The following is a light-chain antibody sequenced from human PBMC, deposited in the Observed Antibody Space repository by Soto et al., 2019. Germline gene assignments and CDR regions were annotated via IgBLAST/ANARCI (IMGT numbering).Light chain of an antibody. CDR2: EVS. V-gene: IGLV2-14*01. Sequence: QSALTQPASVSGSPGQSITISCTGTSSDVGGYNYVSWYQQHPGKAPKLIIYEVSNRPSGVSNRFSGSKSGNTASLTISGLQAEDEADYYCSSYASSSTLFGGGTKVTVL. CDR1: SSDVGGYNY. CDR3: SSYASSSTL. J-gene: IGLJ2*01.